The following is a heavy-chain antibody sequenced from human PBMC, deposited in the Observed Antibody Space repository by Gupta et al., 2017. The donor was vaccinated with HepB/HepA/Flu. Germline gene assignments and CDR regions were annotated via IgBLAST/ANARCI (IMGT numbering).Heavy chain of an antibody. CDR1: GGSMRNYY. CDR3: ARVRDGYNDGDFDY. D-gene: IGHD5-24*01. J-gene: IGHJ4*02. Sequence: QVQLQESGPGLVKPSETLSLTCTVSGGSMRNYYWSWMRQPPGKGLEWIGHIYQNGFTYYNPSLKSRVTISVDTSKNHFSLKLTSVTAADTAVYYCARVRDGYNDGDFDYGGQGTLVTVSS. CDR2: IYQNGFT. V-gene: IGHV4-59*01.